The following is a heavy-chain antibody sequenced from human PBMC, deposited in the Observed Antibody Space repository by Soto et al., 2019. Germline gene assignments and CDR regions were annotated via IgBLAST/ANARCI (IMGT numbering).Heavy chain of an antibody. CDR2: ISSSGSTI. CDR1: GFTFSSYS. J-gene: IGHJ6*03. D-gene: IGHD3-3*01. Sequence: EVQLVESGGGLVQPGGSLRLSCAASGFTFSSYSMNWVRQAPGKGLEWVSYISSSGSTIYYADSVKGRFTISRDNAKNSLYLQMNSLRAEDTAVYYCARCRRITIFGDYMDVWGKGTTVTVSS. V-gene: IGHV3-48*01. CDR3: ARCRRITIFGDYMDV.